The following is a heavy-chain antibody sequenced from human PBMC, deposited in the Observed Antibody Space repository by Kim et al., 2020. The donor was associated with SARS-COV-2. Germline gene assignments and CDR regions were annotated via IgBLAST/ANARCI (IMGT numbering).Heavy chain of an antibody. CDR1: GGSISNSFNY. V-gene: IGHV4-39*01. CDR2: VYHSGST. D-gene: IGHD3-22*01. J-gene: IGHJ4*02. Sequence: SETLSLTCTVSGGSISNSFNYWGWIRQPPGKGLEWMGSVYHSGSTYDSPSLKSRVTVSVDTSKNQFSLKLTSVTAADTGVYFCARLPHDSSGYVDCWGQGFLVTVSS. CDR3: ARLPHDSSGYVDC.